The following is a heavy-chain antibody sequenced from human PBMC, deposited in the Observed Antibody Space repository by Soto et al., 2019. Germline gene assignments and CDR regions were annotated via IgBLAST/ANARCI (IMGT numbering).Heavy chain of an antibody. CDR2: ISYDGSNK. Sequence: GGSLRLSCAASGFTFSSYGIHWVRQAPGKGLEWVAVISYDGSNKYYADSVKGRFTISRDNSKNTLYLQMNSLRAEDTAVYYCARDNTQNYYDSSGYSSLTYYYGMDVWGQGTTVTVSS. CDR1: GFTFSSYG. V-gene: IGHV3-30*03. CDR3: ARDNTQNYYDSSGYSSLTYYYGMDV. D-gene: IGHD3-22*01. J-gene: IGHJ6*02.